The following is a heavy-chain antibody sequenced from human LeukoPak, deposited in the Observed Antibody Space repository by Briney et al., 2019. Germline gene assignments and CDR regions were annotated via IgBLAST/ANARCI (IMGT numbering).Heavy chain of an antibody. V-gene: IGHV3-30-3*01. J-gene: IGHJ4*02. D-gene: IGHD3-22*01. CDR2: ISYDASNN. CDR3: AKDTNYYDSSGYYSTTDY. CDR1: GFTFSTYA. Sequence: GGSLRLSCAASGFTFSTYAMHGVRDAPGEGGEGGAVISYDASNNYYADSVKGRFTISINNSKNTLYLQMNSLITEHTAVYYGAKDTNYYDSSGYYSTTDYWGQGTLVTVSS.